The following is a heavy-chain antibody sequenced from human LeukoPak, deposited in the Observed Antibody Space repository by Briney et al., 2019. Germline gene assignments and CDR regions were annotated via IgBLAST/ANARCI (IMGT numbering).Heavy chain of an antibody. V-gene: IGHV3-64D*06. D-gene: IGHD5-24*01. Sequence: GGSLRLSCSASGFIFTDYTIHWVRQAPGKGLEYVSAITNYGDGTYYADSVKGRFTISRDNSKNTVWLQMSSLRPEDTAVYYCVKDTRDTRDDYWGQGTLVPVSS. CDR3: VKDTRDTRDDY. CDR2: ITNYGDGT. J-gene: IGHJ4*02. CDR1: GFIFTDYT.